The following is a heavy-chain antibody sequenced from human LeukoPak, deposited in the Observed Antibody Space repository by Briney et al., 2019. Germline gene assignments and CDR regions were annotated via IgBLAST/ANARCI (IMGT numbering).Heavy chain of an antibody. CDR2: IYTSGST. CDR3: ARDSYGPFDY. V-gene: IGHV4-61*02. D-gene: IGHD5-18*01. J-gene: IGHJ4*02. Sequence: PSETLSLTCTVSGGSISSSTYYWGWIRQPAGKGLEWIGRIYTSGSTNYNPSLKSRVTMSVDTSKNQFSLKLSSVTAADTAVYYCARDSYGPFDYWGQGTLVTVSS. CDR1: GGSISSSTYY.